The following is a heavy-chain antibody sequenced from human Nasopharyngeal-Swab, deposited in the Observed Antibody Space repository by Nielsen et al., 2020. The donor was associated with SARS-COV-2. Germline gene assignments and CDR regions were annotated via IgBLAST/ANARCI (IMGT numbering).Heavy chain of an antibody. J-gene: IGHJ6*02. Sequence: SVKVSCKASGCTFTSSAVQWVRQARGQRLEWIGWIVVGSGNTNYAQKFQERVTITRDMSTSTAYMELGSLRSEDTAVYYCAAGGTGAARPYYYYGMDVWGQGTTATASS. V-gene: IGHV1-58*01. CDR1: GCTFTSSA. CDR3: AAGGTGAARPYYYYGMDV. D-gene: IGHD6-6*01. CDR2: IVVGSGNT.